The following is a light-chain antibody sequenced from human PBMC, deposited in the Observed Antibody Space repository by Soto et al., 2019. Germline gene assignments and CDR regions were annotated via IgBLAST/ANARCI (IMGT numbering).Light chain of an antibody. CDR2: DAS. J-gene: IGKJ1*01. Sequence: DIQMTQSPSTLSASIGDRVTITCRASQNISSCLAWYQLKPGKAPKLLIFDASSLERGVPSRFSGSGSGTEFTLTISTLQPDDFATYYCQQCTSYSRTFGQGTKVDIK. CDR1: QNISSC. V-gene: IGKV1-5*01. CDR3: QQCTSYSRT.